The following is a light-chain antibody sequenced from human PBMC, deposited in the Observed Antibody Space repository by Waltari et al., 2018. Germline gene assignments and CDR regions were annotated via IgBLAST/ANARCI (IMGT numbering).Light chain of an antibody. V-gene: IGKV3-20*01. CDR1: QSVSSNY. J-gene: IGKJ4*01. CDR2: DAS. Sequence: DIVLTQSPGTLSSSPGERAALTCRPSQSVSSNYLAWYQQKPGQTPRLLIYDASSRATGIPDRFSGSGSGTDFTLTISRLEPEDFAVFYCQQYATSPLTFGGGTKVEIK. CDR3: QQYATSPLT.